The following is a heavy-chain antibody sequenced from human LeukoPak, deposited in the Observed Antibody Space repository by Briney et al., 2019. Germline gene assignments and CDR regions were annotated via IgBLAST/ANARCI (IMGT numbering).Heavy chain of an antibody. CDR1: GGSISSYY. V-gene: IGHV4-59*12. Sequence: SETLSLTCTVSGGSISSYYWSCIRQPPGKGLEWIGYIYSSESTNYNPSLKSRVTISVDTSKNQFSLKLSSVAAADTAVYYCARVVASPGACDYWGQGTLVTVSS. CDR2: IYSSEST. CDR3: ARVVASPGACDY. D-gene: IGHD4/OR15-4a*01. J-gene: IGHJ4*02.